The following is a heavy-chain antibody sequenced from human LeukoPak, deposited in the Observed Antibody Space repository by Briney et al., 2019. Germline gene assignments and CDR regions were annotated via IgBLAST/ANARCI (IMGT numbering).Heavy chain of an antibody. V-gene: IGHV3-30*18. D-gene: IGHD6-19*01. Sequence: PGRSLRLSCAASGFTFSSYGMHWVRQAPGKGLEWVAVISYDGSNKYYADSVKGRFTISRDNSKNTLYLQMNSLRAEDTAVYYCAKDHSSGWYSEPYFGYWGQGTLVTVSS. CDR1: GFTFSSYG. CDR3: AKDHSSGWYSEPYFGY. J-gene: IGHJ4*02. CDR2: ISYDGSNK.